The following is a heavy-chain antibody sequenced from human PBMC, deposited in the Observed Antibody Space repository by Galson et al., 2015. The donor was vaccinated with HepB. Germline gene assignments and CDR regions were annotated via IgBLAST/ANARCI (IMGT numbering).Heavy chain of an antibody. V-gene: IGHV3-30*18. CDR2: ISYDGSNK. J-gene: IGHJ4*02. CDR1: GFTFSSYG. CDR3: AKDYYDSSGYSNPTD. Sequence: SLRLSCAASGFTFSSYGMHWVRQAPGKGLEWVAVISYDGSNKYYADSVKGRFTISRDNSKNTLYLQMNSLRAEDTAVYYCAKDYYDSSGYSNPTDWGQGTLVTVSS. D-gene: IGHD3-22*01.